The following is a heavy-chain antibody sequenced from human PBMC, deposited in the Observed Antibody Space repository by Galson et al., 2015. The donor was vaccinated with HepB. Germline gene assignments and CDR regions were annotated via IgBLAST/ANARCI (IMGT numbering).Heavy chain of an antibody. CDR2: ISASGTRT. CDR1: GFTFTTYA. CDR3: AKDMWAVAGTQWVYGMDV. Sequence: SLRLSCATSGFTFTTYAMHWVRQAPGKGLEWVSTISASGTRTYYADSVKGRFTISRDNSKNTLYLQTNSLRAEDTAIYCCAKDMWAVAGTQWVYGMDVWGQGTTVTVSS. J-gene: IGHJ6*02. V-gene: IGHV3-23*01. D-gene: IGHD6-19*01.